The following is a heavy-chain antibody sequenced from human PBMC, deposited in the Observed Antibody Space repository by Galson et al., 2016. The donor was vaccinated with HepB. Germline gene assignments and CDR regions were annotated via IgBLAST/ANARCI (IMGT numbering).Heavy chain of an antibody. J-gene: IGHJ3*02. CDR2: ISGSADST. V-gene: IGHV3-23*01. Sequence: SLRLSCAASGFTFSSYAMSWVRQALGKGLEWVSTISGSADSTYYADSVKGRFSISRDKSRNTLYVQMNSLRAEDTAIYYCAKMKYNGSGSLSTFDIWGPGTMVTVSS. D-gene: IGHD3-10*01. CDR3: AKMKYNGSGSLSTFDI. CDR1: GFTFSSYA.